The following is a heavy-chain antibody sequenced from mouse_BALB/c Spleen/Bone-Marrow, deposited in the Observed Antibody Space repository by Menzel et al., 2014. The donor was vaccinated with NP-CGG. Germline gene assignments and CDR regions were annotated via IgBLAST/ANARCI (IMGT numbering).Heavy chain of an antibody. CDR1: GFNIKDTY. D-gene: IGHD2-14*01. CDR3: ARFHVRRLLDY. V-gene: IGHV14-3*02. CDR2: IDPANGNT. Sequence: EVKLQESGAELVKPGASVKLSCTASGFNIKDTYMHWVKQRPEQGLEWIGRIDPANGNTKYDPKFQGKATITADTSSNTAYLQLSSLTSEDTAVYYWARFHVRRLLDYWGQGTSVTVSS. J-gene: IGHJ4*01.